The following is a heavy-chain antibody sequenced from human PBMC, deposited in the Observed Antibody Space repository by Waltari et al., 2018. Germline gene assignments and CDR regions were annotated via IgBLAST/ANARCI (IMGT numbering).Heavy chain of an antibody. D-gene: IGHD2-15*01. CDR3: VRSHCIGDSCFRYFDS. CDR1: EGSFSAFF. J-gene: IGHJ4*02. Sequence: VRLDQWGTELVEPWETLSLTCAVYEGSFSAFFWSWVRQAPGKGLEWIGEINHGGKTDYNPSLKSRLFMSVDPSKNQFSLMLSSVTAADTAVYYCVRSHCIGDSCFRYFDSWGQGTLVTVSS. CDR2: INHGGKT. V-gene: IGHV4-34*01.